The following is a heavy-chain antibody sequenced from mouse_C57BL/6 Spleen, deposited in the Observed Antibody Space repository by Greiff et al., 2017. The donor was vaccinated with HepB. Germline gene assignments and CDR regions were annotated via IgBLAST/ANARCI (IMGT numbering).Heavy chain of an antibody. CDR3: AREGRDWYFDV. V-gene: IGHV1-64*01. CDR1: GYTFTSYW. Sequence: QAQLQQPGAELVKPGASVKLSCKASGYTFTSYWMHWVKQRPGQGLEWIGMIHPNSGSTNYNEKFKSKATLTVDKSSSTAYMQLSSLTSEDSAVYYCAREGRDWYFDVWGTGTTVTVSS. CDR2: IHPNSGST. J-gene: IGHJ1*03.